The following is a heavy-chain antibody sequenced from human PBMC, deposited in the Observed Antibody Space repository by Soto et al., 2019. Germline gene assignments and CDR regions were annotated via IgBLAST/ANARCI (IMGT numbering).Heavy chain of an antibody. V-gene: IGHV4-34*01. CDR3: ARVGRIFGVVIYYYYYYMDV. Sequence: TSETLSLTCAVYGGSFSGYYWSWIRQPPGKGLEWIGEINHSGSTNYNPSLKSRVTISVDTSKNQFSLKLSSVTAADTAVYYCARVGRIFGVVIYYYYYYMDVWGKGTTVTVSS. D-gene: IGHD3-3*01. J-gene: IGHJ6*03. CDR2: INHSGST. CDR1: GGSFSGYY.